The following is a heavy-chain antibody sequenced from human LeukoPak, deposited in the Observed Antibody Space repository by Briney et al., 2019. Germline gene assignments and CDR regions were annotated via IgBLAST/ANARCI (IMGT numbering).Heavy chain of an antibody. CDR1: GRSISSYY. CDR3: ARQDFGSGILPGY. V-gene: IGHV4-4*07. CDR2: IYTSGST. D-gene: IGHD3-10*01. Sequence: SETLSLTCTVSGRSISSYYWSWIRQPAGKGLEWIGRIYTSGSTNYNSSLKSRVTMSVDTSKSQFSLRLSSVTAADTAVYYCARQDFGSGILPGYWGQGTLVTVS. J-gene: IGHJ4*02.